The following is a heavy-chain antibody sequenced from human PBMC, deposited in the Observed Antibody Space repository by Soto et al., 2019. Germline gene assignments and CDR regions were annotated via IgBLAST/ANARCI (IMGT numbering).Heavy chain of an antibody. V-gene: IGHV3-30*18. CDR3: AKDSTGVFDY. CDR1: GFTFSSYG. J-gene: IGHJ4*02. Sequence: GGSLRLSCAASGFTFSSYGMHWVRQAPGKGLEWVAVISYDGSNKYYADSVKGRFTISRANSKNTLYLQMNSLRAEDTAVYYCAKDSTGVFDYWGQGTLVTVSS. CDR2: ISYDGSNK. D-gene: IGHD1-1*01.